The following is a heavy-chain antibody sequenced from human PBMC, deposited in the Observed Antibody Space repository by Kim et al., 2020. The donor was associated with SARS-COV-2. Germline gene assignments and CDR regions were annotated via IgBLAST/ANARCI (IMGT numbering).Heavy chain of an antibody. CDR3: ARQIRPIAAAGTLDP. J-gene: IGHJ5*02. D-gene: IGHD6-13*01. V-gene: IGHV4-39*01. CDR1: GGSISSSSYY. CDR2: IYYSGST. Sequence: SETLSLTCTVSGGSISSSSYYWGWIRQPPGKGLEWIGSIYYSGSTYYNPSLKSRVTISVDTSKNQFSLKLSSVTAADTAVYYCARQIRPIAAAGTLDPWGQGTLVTVSS.